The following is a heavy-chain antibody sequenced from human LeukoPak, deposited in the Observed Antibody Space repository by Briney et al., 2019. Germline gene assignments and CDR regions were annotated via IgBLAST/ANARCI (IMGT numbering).Heavy chain of an antibody. D-gene: IGHD3-9*01. V-gene: IGHV3-30-3*01. J-gene: IGHJ4*02. CDR2: ISHDGVDT. CDR3: ASARDSGYFDWLSPHY. CDR1: GFSFSVYA. Sequence: GGSLRLSCAASGFSFSVYAMHWVRQAPGKGLECVAVISHDGVDTDYADSVKDRFTISRDNSNNTLYVQMNSLRVEDTAVYYCASARDSGYFDWLSPHYWGQGTLVTVSS.